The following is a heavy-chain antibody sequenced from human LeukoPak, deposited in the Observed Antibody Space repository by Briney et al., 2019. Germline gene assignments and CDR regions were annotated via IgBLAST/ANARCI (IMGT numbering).Heavy chain of an antibody. Sequence: GGSLRLSCAASGFSFSSHWMHWVRQAPGKGLVWVSRIKTDGSATTYAGSVKGRFTISRDNAKNSLYLQMNRLRAEDTAVYYCARDYNFDYWGQGTLVTVSS. CDR2: IKTDGSAT. V-gene: IGHV3-74*01. CDR3: ARDYNFDY. CDR1: GFSFSSHW. J-gene: IGHJ4*02.